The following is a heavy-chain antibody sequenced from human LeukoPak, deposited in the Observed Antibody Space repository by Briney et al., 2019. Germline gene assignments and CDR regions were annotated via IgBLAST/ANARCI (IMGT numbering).Heavy chain of an antibody. V-gene: IGHV1-46*01. CDR3: VGDLKTWTGLAY. Sequence: ASVKVSCKASGYTFTSHYMHWVRQAPGQGLEWMGIMDPSGGSTTYAHKFQGRVTMTRDTSTSTLYLELSSLRSEDTAVYYCVGDLKTWTGLAYWGQGTLVTVSS. CDR2: MDPSGGST. D-gene: IGHD3/OR15-3a*01. CDR1: GYTFTSHY. J-gene: IGHJ4*02.